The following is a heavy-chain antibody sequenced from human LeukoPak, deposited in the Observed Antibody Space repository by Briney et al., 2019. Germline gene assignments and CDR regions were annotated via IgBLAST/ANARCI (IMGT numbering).Heavy chain of an antibody. Sequence: GGSLRLSCAASGFTFSSYAMSWVRQAPGKGLEWVAVISYDGSNKYYADSVKGRFTISRDNSKNTLYLQMNSLRAEDTAVYYCAILSDTAMVTFDHWGQGTLVTVSS. D-gene: IGHD5-18*01. CDR2: ISYDGSNK. V-gene: IGHV3-30*04. CDR1: GFTFSSYA. CDR3: AILSDTAMVTFDH. J-gene: IGHJ4*02.